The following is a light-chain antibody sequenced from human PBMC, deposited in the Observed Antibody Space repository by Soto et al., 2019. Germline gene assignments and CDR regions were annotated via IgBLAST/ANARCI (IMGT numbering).Light chain of an antibody. CDR3: KQRSHWPRT. CDR2: DVS. Sequence: IVFTQSPSTLFLSPGKRATLSCRASQNISSYLIWYQQKPGQAHRLLIYDVSNRATGIQARFSGSGSGTDFSLTIRSIEPEDFAVYYCKQRSHWPRTFGQGTKVDIK. CDR1: QNISSY. V-gene: IGKV3-11*01. J-gene: IGKJ1*01.